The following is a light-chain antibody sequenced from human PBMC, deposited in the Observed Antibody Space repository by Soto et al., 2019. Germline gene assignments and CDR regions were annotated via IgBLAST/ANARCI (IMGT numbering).Light chain of an antibody. CDR1: QSVSND. Sequence: EIVLTQSPATLALSPGERATRSCRASQSVSNDLAWYQQKPGQAPRLLIYDASNRATGIPARFSGSGSGTDFTLTISSLEPEDFAVYYCQQRTRWLTFGPGTKVDIK. J-gene: IGKJ3*01. CDR3: QQRTRWLT. CDR2: DAS. V-gene: IGKV3-11*01.